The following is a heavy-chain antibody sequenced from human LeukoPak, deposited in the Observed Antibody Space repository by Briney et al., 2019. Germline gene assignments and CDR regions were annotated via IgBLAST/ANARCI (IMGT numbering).Heavy chain of an antibody. CDR2: INSDGSST. Sequence: RTGGSLRLSCAASGFTFSSYSMIWVRQAPGKGLVWVSRINSDGSSTSYADSVKGRFTISRDNAKNTLYLQMNSLRAEDTAVYYCAMTAAGNSYPPDYWGQGTLVTVSS. CDR1: GFTFSSYS. CDR3: AMTAAGNSYPPDY. D-gene: IGHD6-13*01. J-gene: IGHJ4*02. V-gene: IGHV3-74*01.